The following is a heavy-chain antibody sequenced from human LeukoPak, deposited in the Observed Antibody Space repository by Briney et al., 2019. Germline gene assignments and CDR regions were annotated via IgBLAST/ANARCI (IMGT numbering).Heavy chain of an antibody. CDR3: ARKTVGATAEDY. J-gene: IGHJ4*02. V-gene: IGHV1-18*01. CDR1: GYTFTSYG. Sequence: ASVKVSCKASGYTFTSYGISWVRQAPGQGLEWMGWISAYNGNTNYAQKLQGRVTVTTDTSTSTAYMELRSLRSDDTAVYYCARKTVGATAEDYWGQGTLVTVSS. D-gene: IGHD1-26*01. CDR2: ISAYNGNT.